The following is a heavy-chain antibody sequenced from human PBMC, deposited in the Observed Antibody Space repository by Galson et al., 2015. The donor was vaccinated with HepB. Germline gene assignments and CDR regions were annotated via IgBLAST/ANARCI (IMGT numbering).Heavy chain of an antibody. J-gene: IGHJ3*02. V-gene: IGHV3-21*01. Sequence: SLRLSCAASGFTFSSYSMNWVRQAPGKGLEWVSSISSSSSYIYYADSVKGQFTISRDNAKNSLYLQMNSLRAEDTAVYYCARDRLTVVTEDAFDIWGQGTMVTVSS. CDR3: ARDRLTVVTEDAFDI. D-gene: IGHD4-23*01. CDR1: GFTFSSYS. CDR2: ISSSSSYI.